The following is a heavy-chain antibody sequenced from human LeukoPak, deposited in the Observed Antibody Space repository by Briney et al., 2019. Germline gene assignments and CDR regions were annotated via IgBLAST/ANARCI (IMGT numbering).Heavy chain of an antibody. Sequence: GGSLRLSCAASGFTFSSYGMHWLRQPPGKGLECVANIWYDGSNKYYADSVKGRFSISRDNAKRSLYLQMNSLRAEDTAVFYCARGVDYQYYYYMHFRGKGTTVTVSS. CDR3: ARGVDYQYYYYMHF. CDR1: GFTFSSYG. V-gene: IGHV3-33*01. CDR2: IWYDGSNK. J-gene: IGHJ6*03.